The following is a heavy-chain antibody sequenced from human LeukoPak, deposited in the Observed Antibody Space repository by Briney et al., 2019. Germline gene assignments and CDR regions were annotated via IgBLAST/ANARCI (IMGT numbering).Heavy chain of an antibody. J-gene: IGHJ4*02. CDR3: ARGRIGYCSGGSCHGLECSGLVDY. CDR1: GGSFSGYY. Sequence: PSETLSLTCAVYGGSFSGYYWSWIRQPPGKGLEWIGETNHSGSTNYNPSLKSRVTISVDTSKNQFSLKLSSVTAADTAVYYCARGRIGYCSGGSCHGLECSGLVDYWGQGTLVTVSS. V-gene: IGHV4-34*01. CDR2: TNHSGST. D-gene: IGHD2-15*01.